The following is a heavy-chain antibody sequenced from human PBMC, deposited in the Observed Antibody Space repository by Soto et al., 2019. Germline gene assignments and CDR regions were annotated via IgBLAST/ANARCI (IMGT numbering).Heavy chain of an antibody. J-gene: IGHJ6*02. CDR1: GGSFSSYY. CDR3: ARDRIIPRHYGMDV. CDR2: ISYGGST. V-gene: IGHV4-59*01. Sequence: QVQLQESGPGLVKTSETLSLTCTVSGGSFSSYYWSWIRQPPGKGLEWIGYISYGGSTDYNPSLKSRVTISVDTSKNQFPLNLSSVTAADTAVYYCARDRIIPRHYGMDVWGQGTTVTVSS. D-gene: IGHD2-2*02.